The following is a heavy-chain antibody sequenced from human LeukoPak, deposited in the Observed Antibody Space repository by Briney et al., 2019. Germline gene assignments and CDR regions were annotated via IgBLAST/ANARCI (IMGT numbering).Heavy chain of an antibody. Sequence: GGSLRLSCVASGFTFSSYGMHWVRQAPGKGLEWVAVIWYDGSNKYYADSVKGRFTISRDNSKNTLYLQMNSLRAEDTAVYYCARVPPNYDILTGYSDAFDIWGQGTMVTVSS. V-gene: IGHV3-33*01. CDR2: IWYDGSNK. J-gene: IGHJ3*02. CDR1: GFTFSSYG. D-gene: IGHD3-9*01. CDR3: ARVPPNYDILTGYSDAFDI.